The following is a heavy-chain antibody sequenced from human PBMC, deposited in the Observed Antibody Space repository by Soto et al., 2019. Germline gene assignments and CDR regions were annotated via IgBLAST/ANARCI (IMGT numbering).Heavy chain of an antibody. CDR1: GFTFSTYA. J-gene: IGHJ4*02. CDR2: LTDSGGST. CDR3: AKKSGRNSYFYFDY. Sequence: GGSLRLSCAASGFTFSTYAMSWVRQAPGKGLEWVSALTDSGGSTYYADSVKGRFTISRDNSKNTLYLQMNSLRAEDTAVYYCAKKSGRNSYFYFDYWGQGALVTVSP. D-gene: IGHD2-21*02. V-gene: IGHV3-23*01.